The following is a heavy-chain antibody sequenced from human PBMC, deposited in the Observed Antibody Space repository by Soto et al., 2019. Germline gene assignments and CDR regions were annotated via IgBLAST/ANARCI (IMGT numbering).Heavy chain of an antibody. CDR2: INPSGGST. CDR3: ARVMDHGGIVGVPAAS. CDR1: GYTFTSYY. V-gene: IGHV1-46*01. J-gene: IGHJ5*02. D-gene: IGHD2-2*01. Sequence: ASVKVSCKASGYTFTSYYMHWVRQAPGQGLEWMGIINPSGGSTSYAQKFQGRVTMTRDTSTSTVYMELSSLRSEDTAVYYCARVMDHGGIVGVPAASWGQGTLVTVSS.